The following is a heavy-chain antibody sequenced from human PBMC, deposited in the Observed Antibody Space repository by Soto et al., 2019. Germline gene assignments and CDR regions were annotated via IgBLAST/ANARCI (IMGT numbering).Heavy chain of an antibody. CDR3: ARDLFSEYCSGGSCYPYYYYGMDV. Sequence: SVKVSCKASGYTFTSYAMHWVRQAPGQRLEWMGWINAGNGNTKYSQKFQGRVTITRDTSASTVYMELSSLRSEDTAVYYCARDLFSEYCSGGSCYPYYYYGMDVWGQGTTVTVSS. J-gene: IGHJ6*02. D-gene: IGHD2-15*01. V-gene: IGHV1-3*01. CDR1: GYTFTSYA. CDR2: INAGNGNT.